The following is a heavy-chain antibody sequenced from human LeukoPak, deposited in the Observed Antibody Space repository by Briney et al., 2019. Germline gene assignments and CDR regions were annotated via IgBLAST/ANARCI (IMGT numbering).Heavy chain of an antibody. Sequence: SETLSLTCTVSGGSISSSGYYWVWIRQPPGKGLERIGSIYHSGSTYYNPSLKSRVTISVDTSKNQFSLKLSSVTAADTAVYYCARDSWVYCTNGVCSEFGFDPWGQGTLVTVSS. J-gene: IGHJ5*02. D-gene: IGHD2-8*01. CDR3: ARDSWVYCTNGVCSEFGFDP. CDR2: IYHSGST. CDR1: GGSISSSGYY. V-gene: IGHV4-39*07.